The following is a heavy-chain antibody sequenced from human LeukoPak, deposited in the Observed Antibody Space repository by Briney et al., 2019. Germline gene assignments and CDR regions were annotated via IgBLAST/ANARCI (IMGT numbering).Heavy chain of an antibody. Sequence: GGSLRLSCAASGFTFSNYWMSWVRQAPGKGLEWVANIKKDGGEKNYVNSVKGRFTISRDNAKNSLFLQMNSLRAEDTAIYYCAREDDWNYEDYWGQGTLVTVSS. J-gene: IGHJ4*02. CDR1: GFTFSNYW. CDR3: AREDDWNYEDY. V-gene: IGHV3-7*01. D-gene: IGHD1-7*01. CDR2: IKKDGGEK.